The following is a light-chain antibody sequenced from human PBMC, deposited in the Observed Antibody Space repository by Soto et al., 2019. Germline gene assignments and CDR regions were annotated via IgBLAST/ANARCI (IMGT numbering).Light chain of an antibody. CDR1: ESVSSSY. J-gene: IGKJ1*01. Sequence: EIVLTQSPGTLSLSPGERATLSCRATESVSSSYLAWYQQKPGQAPRLLIYGASSRATGVSDRFSGSGSGTDFILTISRLEPEDFAVYYCHQHGYSPWTFGQGTKVEIK. V-gene: IGKV3-20*01. CDR3: HQHGYSPWT. CDR2: GAS.